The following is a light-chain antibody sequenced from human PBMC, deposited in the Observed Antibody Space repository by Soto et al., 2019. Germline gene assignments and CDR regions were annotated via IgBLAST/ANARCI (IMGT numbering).Light chain of an antibody. Sequence: QSALTQPPSASGSPGQSVTISCTGTSSDIGGYNYVSWYQQHPGKAPKLTIYEVIKRPSGVPDRFSGSRSGNTASLTVSGLQAEDEADYYCSSYEGTNNLYVFGTGTKLTVL. CDR3: SSYEGTNNLYV. V-gene: IGLV2-8*01. CDR2: EVI. J-gene: IGLJ1*01. CDR1: SSDIGGYNY.